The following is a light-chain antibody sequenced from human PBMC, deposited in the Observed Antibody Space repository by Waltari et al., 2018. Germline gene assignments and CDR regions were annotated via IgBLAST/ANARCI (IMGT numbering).Light chain of an antibody. CDR2: INT. J-gene: IGLJ2*01. V-gene: IGLV1-47*01. CDR3: AAWDDSLSGRV. Sequence: QSVLTQPPSMSGTPGQRVTISCSGSNFNIGSNYVYWYQQFPGMAPQLLIYINTERPSGVPDRFSASKAGASASLAISGLRSEDEADYHCAAWDDSLSGRVFGGGTKLTV. CDR1: NFNIGSNY.